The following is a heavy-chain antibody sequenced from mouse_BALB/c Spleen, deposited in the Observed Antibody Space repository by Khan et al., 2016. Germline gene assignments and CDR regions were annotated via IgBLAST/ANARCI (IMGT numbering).Heavy chain of an antibody. Sequence: EVELVESGGDLVKPGGSLKLSCAASGCTFSTYAMSWVGQTPDKRLEWVATISSGGRYTYYPDSVKGRFTISRDNAKNTLYLQMSSLKSEDTAMYYCARHGGYDYDDVMDYWGQGTSVTVSS. J-gene: IGHJ4*01. CDR1: GCTFSTYA. D-gene: IGHD2-4*01. V-gene: IGHV5-6*01. CDR2: ISSGGRYT. CDR3: ARHGGYDYDDVMDY.